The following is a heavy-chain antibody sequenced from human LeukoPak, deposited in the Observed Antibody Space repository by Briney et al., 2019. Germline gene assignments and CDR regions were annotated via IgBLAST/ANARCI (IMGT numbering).Heavy chain of an antibody. Sequence: VASVKVSCKASGYTFTNYSFSWVRQAPGQGLEWMGWISTYSGNTNYAQQLQGRVTMTSDTSTSTVYMELRSLRSDDTAVYYCARGYCRSTSCHEPPLYGMDVWGQGTTVTVSS. J-gene: IGHJ6*02. CDR1: GYTFTNYS. D-gene: IGHD2-2*01. CDR2: ISTYSGNT. CDR3: ARGYCRSTSCHEPPLYGMDV. V-gene: IGHV1-18*04.